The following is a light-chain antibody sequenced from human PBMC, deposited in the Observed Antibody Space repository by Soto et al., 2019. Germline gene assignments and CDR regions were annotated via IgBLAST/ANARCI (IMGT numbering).Light chain of an antibody. CDR1: QSVNQK. CDR3: QQFNNWTHT. V-gene: IGKV3-15*01. CDR2: VAS. Sequence: EIVLTQSPATLSVSPGERATLSCRASQSVNQKLGWYQQKPGQAPRLLIYVASYRATGIPARFSGSGSGTEYTLTISNLQAEDFAVYYCQQFNNWTHTFGQGTKV. J-gene: IGKJ2*01.